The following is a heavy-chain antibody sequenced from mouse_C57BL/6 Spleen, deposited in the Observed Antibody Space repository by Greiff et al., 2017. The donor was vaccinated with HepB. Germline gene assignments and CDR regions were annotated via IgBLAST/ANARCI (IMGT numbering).Heavy chain of an antibody. Sequence: EVHLVESGGGLVKPGGSLKLSCAASGFTFSSYAMSWVRQTPEKRLEWVATISDGGSYTYYPDNVKGRFTISRDNAKNNLYLQMSHLKSEDTAMYYCAREGGSSYVWYFDVWGTGTTVTVSS. J-gene: IGHJ1*03. CDR1: GFTFSSYA. D-gene: IGHD1-1*01. CDR2: ISDGGSYT. V-gene: IGHV5-4*01. CDR3: AREGGSSYVWYFDV.